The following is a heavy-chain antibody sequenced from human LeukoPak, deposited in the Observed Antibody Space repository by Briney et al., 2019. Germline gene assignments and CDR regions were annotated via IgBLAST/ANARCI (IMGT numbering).Heavy chain of an antibody. CDR1: GGSISSYY. Sequence: ASETLSLTCTVSGGSISSYYWSWIRQPPGKGLEWTGYIYYSGSTNYNPSLKSRVTISVDTSKNQFSLKLSSVTAADTAVYYCARDVYSSGSYYFDYWGQGTLVTVSS. J-gene: IGHJ4*02. CDR3: ARDVYSSGSYYFDY. D-gene: IGHD6-19*01. V-gene: IGHV4-59*01. CDR2: IYYSGST.